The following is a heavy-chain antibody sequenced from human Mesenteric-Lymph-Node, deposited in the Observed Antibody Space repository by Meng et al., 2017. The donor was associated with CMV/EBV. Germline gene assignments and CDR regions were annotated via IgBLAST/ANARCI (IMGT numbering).Heavy chain of an antibody. V-gene: IGHV4-61*08. J-gene: IGHJ5*02. CDR2: IYYSGST. D-gene: IGHD6-19*01. CDR3: ARPAVAGTLSAWFDP. Sequence: SETLSLTCTVSGGSISRGDYYWSWIRQPPGKGLEWIGYIYYSGSTNYNPSLKSRVTISVDTSKNQFSLKLSSVTAADTAVYYCARPAVAGTLSAWFDPWGQGTLVTVSS. CDR1: GGSISRGDYY.